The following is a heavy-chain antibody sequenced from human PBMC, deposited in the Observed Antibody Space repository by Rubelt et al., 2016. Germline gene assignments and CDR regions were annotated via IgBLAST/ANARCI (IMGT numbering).Heavy chain of an antibody. D-gene: IGHD6-25*01. V-gene: IGHV5-51*01. CDR3: ARPLDGAALPGY. CDR1: GYSFTRYW. J-gene: IGHJ4*02. Sequence: EQLVQSGAEVKETGESLKISCQTSGYSFTRYWIGWVRQMPGKGLEWMGIIYPGDSDTSYSPYFQGQVTISADKAISTAYLQWGSLKASDTAMYYCARPLDGAALPGYWGQGTLVTVSS. CDR2: IYPGDSDT.